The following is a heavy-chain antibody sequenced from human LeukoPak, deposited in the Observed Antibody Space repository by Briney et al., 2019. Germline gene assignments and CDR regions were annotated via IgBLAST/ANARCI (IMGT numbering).Heavy chain of an antibody. CDR1: GYTFTGYY. J-gene: IGHJ6*02. Sequence: ASVKVSCKASGYTFTGYYLYWVRQAPGQGLEWMGWISAYNGNTNYAQKLQGRVTMTTDTSTSTAYMELRSLRSDDTAVYYWARVSMVRGEFYYYGMDVWGQGTTVTVSS. CDR3: ARVSMVRGEFYYYGMDV. V-gene: IGHV1-18*04. CDR2: ISAYNGNT. D-gene: IGHD3-10*01.